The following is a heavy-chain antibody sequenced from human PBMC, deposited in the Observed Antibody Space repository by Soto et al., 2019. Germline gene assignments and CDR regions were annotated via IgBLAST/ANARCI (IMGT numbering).Heavy chain of an antibody. J-gene: IGHJ4*01. CDR1: GFTFSSYA. Sequence: EVQLLESGGGLVQPGGSLRLSCAASGFTFSSYAMSWVRQAPGKGLEWVSSTSGSGGSTYYADSVKGRFTISRDNSKNTLGLQISSLRDGETALYYCAKVQRGYRRTSRIDYWGQGTLVTVSS. D-gene: IGHD6-13*01. CDR2: TSGSGGST. CDR3: AKVQRGYRRTSRIDY. V-gene: IGHV3-23*01.